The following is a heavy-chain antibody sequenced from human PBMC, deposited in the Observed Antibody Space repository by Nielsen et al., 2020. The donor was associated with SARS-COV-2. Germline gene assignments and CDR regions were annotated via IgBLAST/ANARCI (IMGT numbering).Heavy chain of an antibody. CDR3: ASSFSNYWFDP. V-gene: IGHV4-34*01. J-gene: IGHJ5*02. CDR1: GGSFSGYY. Sequence: SETLSLTCAVYGGSFSGYYWSWIRQPPGKGLEWIGEINHSGSTNYNPSLKSRVTISVDTSKNQFSLKLSSVTAADTAVYYCASSFSNYWFDPWGQGTLVTVSS. D-gene: IGHD4-11*01. CDR2: INHSGST.